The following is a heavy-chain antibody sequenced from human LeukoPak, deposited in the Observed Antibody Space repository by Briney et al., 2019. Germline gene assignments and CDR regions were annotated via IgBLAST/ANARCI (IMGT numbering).Heavy chain of an antibody. V-gene: IGHV3-11*01. CDR2: ISSSGSTI. J-gene: IGHJ4*02. CDR1: GFTFSDYY. CDR3: AKGRRSSSLIDY. D-gene: IGHD6-13*01. Sequence: GGSLRLSCAASGFTFSDYYMSWIRQAPGKGLEWVSYISSSGSTIYYADSVKGRFTISRDNAKNSLYLQMNSLRAEDTALYYCAKGRRSSSLIDYWGQGTLVTVSS.